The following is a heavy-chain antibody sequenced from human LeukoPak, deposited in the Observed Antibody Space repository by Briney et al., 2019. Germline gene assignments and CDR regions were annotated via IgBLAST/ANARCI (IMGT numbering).Heavy chain of an antibody. CDR2: IYYSGST. J-gene: IGHJ4*02. Sequence: SETLSLTCTVSGGSISSYYWSWIRQPPGKGLEWIGYIYYSGSTNYNPSLKSRVTISVDTSKNQFSLKLSSVTAADTAVYYCAREKSSSGWYPPPYYFDYWGQGTLVTVSS. CDR3: AREKSSSGWYPPPYYFDY. CDR1: GGSISSYY. D-gene: IGHD6-19*01. V-gene: IGHV4-59*12.